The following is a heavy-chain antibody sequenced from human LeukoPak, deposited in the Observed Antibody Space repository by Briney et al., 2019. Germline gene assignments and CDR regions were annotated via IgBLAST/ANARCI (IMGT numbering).Heavy chain of an antibody. CDR1: GYTFTNYY. D-gene: IGHD3-22*01. CDR2: INASGGST. Sequence: APVKVSCKASGYTFTNYYMHWVRQPPGQGLEWMGIINASGGSTSYAQKFQGRVTMTRDTSTSTVYMELSSLRSEDTAVYYCARESYDSSGSYFDSADYFQHWGQGTLVTVSS. J-gene: IGHJ1*01. V-gene: IGHV1-46*01. CDR3: ARESYDSSGSYFDSADYFQH.